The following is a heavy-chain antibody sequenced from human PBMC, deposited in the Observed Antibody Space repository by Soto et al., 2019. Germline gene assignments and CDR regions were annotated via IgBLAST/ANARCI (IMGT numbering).Heavy chain of an antibody. CDR2: IKQDGSEK. V-gene: IGHV3-7*01. D-gene: IGHD1-1*01. J-gene: IGHJ3*02. CDR3: ARLVEPDAFDI. Sequence: PWGSLRLSCAASGFTFSSYWMSWVRQAPGKGLEWVANIKQDGSEKYYVDSVKGRFTISRDNAKNSLYLQMDSLRAEDTAVYYCARLVEPDAFDIWGQGTMVTVSS. CDR1: GFTFSSYW.